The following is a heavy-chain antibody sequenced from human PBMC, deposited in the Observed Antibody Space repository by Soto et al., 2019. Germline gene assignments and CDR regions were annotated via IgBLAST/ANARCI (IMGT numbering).Heavy chain of an antibody. CDR2: ISGSGGST. J-gene: IGHJ4*02. CDR1: GLTFSSYA. D-gene: IGHD1-26*01. Sequence: PGGSLRLSCAASGLTFSSYAMSWVRQAPGKGLEWVSAISGSGGSTYYADSVKGRFTISRDNSKNTLYLQMNSLRAEDTAVYYCAKDPSGSYYWGLDYSGQGTLVTVSS. CDR3: AKDPSGSYYWGLDY. V-gene: IGHV3-23*01.